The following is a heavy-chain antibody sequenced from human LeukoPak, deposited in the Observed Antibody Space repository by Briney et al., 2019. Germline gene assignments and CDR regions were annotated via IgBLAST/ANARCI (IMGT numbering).Heavy chain of an antibody. CDR2: IWYDGGNK. J-gene: IGHJ4*02. Sequence: AGGSVPPYCAASGFTFSSYVIQWVRQAPGKGLEWVAVIWYDGGNKFYADSLKGGSTTTEDNSKNTVYPQMDSLRVEDTAVYYCARDIGKVATVRRGFDYWGQGTLVTVSS. D-gene: IGHD5-12*01. CDR3: ARDIGKVATVRRGFDY. CDR1: GFTFSSYV. V-gene: IGHV3-33*08.